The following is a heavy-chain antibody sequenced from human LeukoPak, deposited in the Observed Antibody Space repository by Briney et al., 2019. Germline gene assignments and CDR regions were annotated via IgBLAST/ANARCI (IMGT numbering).Heavy chain of an antibody. CDR1: GYTFSGYF. D-gene: IGHD1-1*01. V-gene: IGHV1-2*06. CDR3: ARDLSSTPNWELDH. Sequence: ASVKVSCKASGYTFSGYFVHWGRQAPGQGLEWMGRINAGSGDTEFAQKFQGRVTMTRDTFVSTAYMEVSGLTSDDTAMYYCARDLSSTPNWELDHWGQGTLVTVSS. CDR2: INAGSGDT. J-gene: IGHJ4*02.